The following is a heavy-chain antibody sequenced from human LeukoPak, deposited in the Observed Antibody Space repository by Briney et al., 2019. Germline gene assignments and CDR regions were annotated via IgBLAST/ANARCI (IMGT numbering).Heavy chain of an antibody. CDR3: ARYYCGSSTCPGVDY. V-gene: IGHV4-30-4*01. J-gene: IGHJ4*02. D-gene: IGHD2-2*01. Sequence: SETLSLTCTVSGGSISSGDYYWSWIRQPPGKGLEWIGYIYYSGSTYYNPSLKSRVTISVDTSKNHFSLQLNSVTAADTAMYYCARYYCGSSTCPGVDYWGRGTLVTVSS. CDR2: IYYSGST. CDR1: GGSISSGDYY.